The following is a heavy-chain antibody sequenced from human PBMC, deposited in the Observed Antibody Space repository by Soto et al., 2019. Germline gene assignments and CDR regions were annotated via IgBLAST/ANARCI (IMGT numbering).Heavy chain of an antibody. J-gene: IGHJ6*02. D-gene: IGHD6-13*01. Sequence: GGSLRLSCAASGFTVSSNYMSWVRQAPGKGLEWVSVIYSGGSTYYADSVKGRFTISRDNSKNTLYLQMNSPRAEDTAVYYCASPAAGTPQSKSKGYYCYVIDVRGQGTTVLVS. V-gene: IGHV3-53*01. CDR2: IYSGGST. CDR1: GFTVSSNY. CDR3: ASPAAGTPQSKSKGYYCYVIDV.